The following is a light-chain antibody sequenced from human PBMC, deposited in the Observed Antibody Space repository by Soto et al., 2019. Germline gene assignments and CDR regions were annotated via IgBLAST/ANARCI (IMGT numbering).Light chain of an antibody. V-gene: IGKV1-6*01. CDR2: GAS. Sequence: AMQFTQSPTSLSSSVGDRVTITCLSSQDIRNYLGWYQQKPGKAPQLLIYGASSLQRGVSSRFSGSGFGTDFTLTISSLQPEDSATYYCLQDRSHFWTFGQGTKVDIK. J-gene: IGKJ1*01. CDR3: LQDRSHFWT. CDR1: QDIRNY.